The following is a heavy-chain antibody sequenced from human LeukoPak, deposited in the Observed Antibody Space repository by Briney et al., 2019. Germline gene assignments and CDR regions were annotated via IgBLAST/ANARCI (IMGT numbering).Heavy chain of an antibody. J-gene: IGHJ4*02. D-gene: IGHD2-2*01. Sequence: PSETLSLTCTVSGGSISSGDYYWSWIRQPPGKGLEWIGYIYYSGSTYYNPSLKSRVTISVDTSKNQFSLKLSSVTAADTAVFYCARIIFCSSTRCYGYYFDYWGQGTLVTVSS. CDR1: GGSISSGDYY. V-gene: IGHV4-30-4*08. CDR3: ARIIFCSSTRCYGYYFDY. CDR2: IYYSGST.